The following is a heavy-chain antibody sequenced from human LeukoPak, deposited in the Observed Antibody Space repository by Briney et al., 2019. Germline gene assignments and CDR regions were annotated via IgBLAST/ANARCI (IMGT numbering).Heavy chain of an antibody. CDR2: IYYSGST. CDR1: GGSISSSSYY. V-gene: IGHV4-39*07. Sequence: SETLSLTCTVSGGSISSSSYYWGWIRQPPGKGLEWIGSIYYSGSTYYNPSLKSRVTISVDTSKNQFSLNLSPVLAADTAVYYCARVGVDYSGNILKYFFDYWGQGTLVTVSS. J-gene: IGHJ4*02. D-gene: IGHD4-23*01. CDR3: ARVGVDYSGNILKYFFDY.